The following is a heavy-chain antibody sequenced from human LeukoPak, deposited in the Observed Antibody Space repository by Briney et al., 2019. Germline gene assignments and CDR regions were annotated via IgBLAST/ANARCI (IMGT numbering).Heavy chain of an antibody. Sequence: GGSLRLSCAASGFTFSSYAMHWVRQAPGKGLEWVAVISYDGSNRYYADSVKGRFTISRDNSKNTLYLQMNSLRAEDTAVYYCARDLLYDSSGYYPFDYWGQGTLVTVSS. D-gene: IGHD3-22*01. CDR2: ISYDGSNR. CDR3: ARDLLYDSSGYYPFDY. J-gene: IGHJ4*02. V-gene: IGHV3-30*04. CDR1: GFTFSSYA.